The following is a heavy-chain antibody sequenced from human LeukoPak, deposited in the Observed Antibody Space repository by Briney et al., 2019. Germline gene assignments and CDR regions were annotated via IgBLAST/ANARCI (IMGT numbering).Heavy chain of an antibody. Sequence: SETLSLTCAVSGGSISSSNWWSWVRPPPGKGLEWIGEIYHSGSTNYNPSLKSRVAISVDKSKNQFSLKLSSVTAADTAVYYCARARANCGPRDNWFDPWGQGTLVTVSS. CDR2: IYHSGST. V-gene: IGHV4-4*02. J-gene: IGHJ5*02. D-gene: IGHD2-21*01. CDR1: GGSISSSNW. CDR3: ARARANCGPRDNWFDP.